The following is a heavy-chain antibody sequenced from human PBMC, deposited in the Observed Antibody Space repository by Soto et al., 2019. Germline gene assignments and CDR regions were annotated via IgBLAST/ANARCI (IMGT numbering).Heavy chain of an antibody. Sequence: PSETLSLTCTVSGGSISSGDYYWSWVRQPPGKGLEWIGEIYHSGSTNYNPSLKSRVTISVDKSKNQFSLKLSSVTAADTAVYYCARDPNGGSCFDYWGQGTLVTVSS. J-gene: IGHJ4*02. CDR2: IYHSGST. CDR3: ARDPNGGSCFDY. V-gene: IGHV4-4*02. D-gene: IGHD2-15*01. CDR1: GGSISSGDYY.